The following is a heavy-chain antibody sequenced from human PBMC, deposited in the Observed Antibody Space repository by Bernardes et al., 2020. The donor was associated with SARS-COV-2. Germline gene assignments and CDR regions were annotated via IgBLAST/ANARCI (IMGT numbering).Heavy chain of an antibody. J-gene: IGHJ6*02. CDR2: IDSSGIT. CDR1: GFTFSASS. Sequence: GGSLRLSCAASGFTFSASSMTWVRQAPGKGLEWVSTIDSSGITFYADSVKGRFTISRDNSKNTLYLQMNSLRAEDTAVHYCAKDSPTIIHGMDVWGQGTLVTVAS. V-gene: IGHV3-23*01. CDR3: AKDSPTIIHGMDV. D-gene: IGHD4-4*01.